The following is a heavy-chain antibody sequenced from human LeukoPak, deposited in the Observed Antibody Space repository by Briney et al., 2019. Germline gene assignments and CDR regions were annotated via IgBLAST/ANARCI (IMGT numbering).Heavy chain of an antibody. CDR2: IYYSGST. D-gene: IGHD5-24*01. Sequence: SETLSLTCTVSGGSISSGGYYWSWIRQHPGKGLEWIGYIYYSGSTYYNPSLKSRVTISVDTSKNQFSLKLSSVTAADTAVYYCARNRDGYNSFDYWGQGTLVTVSS. CDR3: ARNRDGYNSFDY. J-gene: IGHJ4*02. V-gene: IGHV4-31*03. CDR1: GGSISSGGYY.